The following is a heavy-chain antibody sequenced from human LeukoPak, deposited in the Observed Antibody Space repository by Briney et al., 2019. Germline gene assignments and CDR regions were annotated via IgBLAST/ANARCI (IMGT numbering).Heavy chain of an antibody. J-gene: IGHJ4*02. V-gene: IGHV4-61*02. Sequence: SETLSLTCNVSGGSISSGNYYWSWIRPPAGKGLEWIGRIYSSGRTNYNPSLKSRVTISVDTSKNQFSLNLSSVTAADTAVYYCARDIHTSDWTKFDYWGQGTSVTVSS. CDR1: GGSISSGNYY. CDR2: IYSSGRT. D-gene: IGHD6-19*01. CDR3: ARDIHTSDWTKFDY.